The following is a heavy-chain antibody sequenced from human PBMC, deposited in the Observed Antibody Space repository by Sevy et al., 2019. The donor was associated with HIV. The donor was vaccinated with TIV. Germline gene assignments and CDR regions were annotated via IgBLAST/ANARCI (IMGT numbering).Heavy chain of an antibody. CDR3: ARVTAVADLYFDY. D-gene: IGHD6-19*01. J-gene: IGHJ4*02. CDR2: IRNKPNIYTT. Sequence: LSLTCATSGFTFSDYYMDWVRQAPGKGLEWVGRIRNKPNIYTTEYAASVKGRFNISRDDSKNSLYLQMNSLKTEDTAVYYCARVTAVADLYFDYWGQGTLVTVSS. CDR1: GFTFSDYY. V-gene: IGHV3-72*01.